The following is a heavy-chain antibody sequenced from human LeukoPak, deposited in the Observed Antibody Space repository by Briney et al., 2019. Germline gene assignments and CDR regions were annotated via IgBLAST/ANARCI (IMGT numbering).Heavy chain of an antibody. CDR3: ARVNWSGYYFDY. Sequence: PSETLSLTCVVYGGSFSSYYWSWIRQHPGKGLEWIGYIYYSGSTYYNPSLKSRVTISVDTSKNQFSLKLSSVTAADTAVYYCARVNWSGYYFDYWGQGTLVTVSS. CDR1: GGSFSSYY. J-gene: IGHJ4*02. D-gene: IGHD3-3*01. V-gene: IGHV4-31*11. CDR2: IYYSGST.